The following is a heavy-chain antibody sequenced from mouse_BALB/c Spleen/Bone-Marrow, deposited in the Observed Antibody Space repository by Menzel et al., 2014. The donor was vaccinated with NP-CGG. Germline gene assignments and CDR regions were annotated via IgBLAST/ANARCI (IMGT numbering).Heavy chain of an antibody. V-gene: IGHV5-9-2*01. D-gene: IGHD2-2*01. CDR2: ITNGGNYT. CDR1: GFSFNSYG. Sequence: EVKLQESGGGLVKPGGSLKLSCTASGFSFNSYGMSWVRQTPEKRLEWVATITNGGNYTYYPDSVKGRFTISRDNVKNNPYLQMRSLRSEDTALYYCVRNYYGYDGYFDYWGQGTTLTVSS. CDR3: VRNYYGYDGYFDY. J-gene: IGHJ2*01.